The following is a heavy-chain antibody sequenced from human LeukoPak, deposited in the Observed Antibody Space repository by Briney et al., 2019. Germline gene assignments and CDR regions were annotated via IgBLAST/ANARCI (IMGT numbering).Heavy chain of an antibody. CDR3: ARGTAYFDY. J-gene: IGHJ4*02. D-gene: IGHD5-18*01. CDR2: IYHSGST. CDR1: GGSINSFY. Sequence: PSETLSLTCTVSGGSINSFYWNWIRQPPGKGLEWIGSIYHSGSTYYNPSLKSRVTISVDTSKNQFSLKLSSVTAADTAVYYCARGTAYFDYWGQGTLVTVSS. V-gene: IGHV4-38-2*02.